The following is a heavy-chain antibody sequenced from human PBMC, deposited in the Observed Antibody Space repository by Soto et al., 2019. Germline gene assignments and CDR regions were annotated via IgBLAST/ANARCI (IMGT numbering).Heavy chain of an antibody. CDR2: ISAYSGNT. V-gene: IGHV1-18*01. Sequence: ASVKVSCKASGYTFTSYGISWVRQAPGQGLEWMGWISAYSGNTNYAQNLQGRVTMTTDTSTSTAYMELRSLRSDDTALYYCARAGVTAVTTKYFLHWGQGTLVTVSS. CDR1: GYTFTSYG. D-gene: IGHD4-17*01. J-gene: IGHJ1*01. CDR3: ARAGVTAVTTKYFLH.